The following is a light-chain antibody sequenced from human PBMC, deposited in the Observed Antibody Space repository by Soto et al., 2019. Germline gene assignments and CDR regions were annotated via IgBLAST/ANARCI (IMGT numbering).Light chain of an antibody. Sequence: DSQMTQSPSSLSAAVGDRVTITCQASQDISNYLNWYQQQPGKAPKLLIYDASNLETGVPSRFSGSGSGTDFTITISSLQPEDIATYYCQQYDNPRTFGQGTKVEIK. CDR2: DAS. CDR3: QQYDNPRT. J-gene: IGKJ1*01. V-gene: IGKV1-33*01. CDR1: QDISNY.